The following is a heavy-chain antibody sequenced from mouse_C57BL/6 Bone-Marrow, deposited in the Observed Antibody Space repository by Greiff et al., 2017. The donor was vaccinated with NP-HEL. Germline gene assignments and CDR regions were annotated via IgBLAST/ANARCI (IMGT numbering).Heavy chain of an antibody. CDR1: GYTFTDYY. CDR3: AREAY. Sequence: EVQLQQSGPELVKPGASVKISRKASGYTFTDYYMNWVKQSHGKSLEWIGDINPNNGGTSYNQKFKGKATLTVDKSSSTAYMELRSLTSEDSAVYYCAREAYWGQGTLVTVSA. V-gene: IGHV1-26*01. J-gene: IGHJ3*01. CDR2: INPNNGGT.